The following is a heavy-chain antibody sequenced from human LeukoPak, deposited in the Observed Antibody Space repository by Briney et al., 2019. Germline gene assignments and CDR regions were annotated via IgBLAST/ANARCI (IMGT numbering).Heavy chain of an antibody. J-gene: IGHJ4*02. CDR2: IYYSGST. V-gene: IGHV4-59*01. CDR1: GGSISTYY. CDR3: ARGRSRDGYNYDY. Sequence: SETLSLTCTVSGGSISTYYWSWIRQPPGKGLEWIGYIYYSGSTNYTPSHKSRVTISVDTSKNQFSLNLSSVTAADTAVYYCARGRSRDGYNYDYWGQGTLVTVSS. D-gene: IGHD5-24*01.